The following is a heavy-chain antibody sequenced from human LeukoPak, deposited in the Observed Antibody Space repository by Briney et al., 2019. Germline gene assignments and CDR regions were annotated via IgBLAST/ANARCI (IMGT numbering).Heavy chain of an antibody. Sequence: RGSLRLSCAASGFTFSSYWMHWVRQAPGKGLLWVSRINSDGSSTSYADSVKGRFTISRDNAKNTLYLQMNSLRAEDTAVYYCAKQLGYCSDGSCYFPYWGQGTLVTVSS. V-gene: IGHV3-74*01. J-gene: IGHJ4*02. D-gene: IGHD2-15*01. CDR1: GFTFSSYW. CDR2: INSDGSST. CDR3: AKQLGYCSDGSCYFPY.